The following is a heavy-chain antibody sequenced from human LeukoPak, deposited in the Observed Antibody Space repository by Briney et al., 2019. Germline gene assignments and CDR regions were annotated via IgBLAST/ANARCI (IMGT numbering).Heavy chain of an antibody. D-gene: IGHD3-10*01. CDR1: GFTVSSNF. Sequence: PGGSLRLSCAASGFTVSSNFMSWVRQAPGKGLEWVSVIYSNGGRTTYADSVKGRFIISRDNSKNTLNLQMNSLRDEDTAVYYCARENGQGVISPYFDYWGQGILVTVSS. CDR3: ARENGQGVISPYFDY. CDR2: IYSNGGRT. J-gene: IGHJ4*02. V-gene: IGHV3-66*01.